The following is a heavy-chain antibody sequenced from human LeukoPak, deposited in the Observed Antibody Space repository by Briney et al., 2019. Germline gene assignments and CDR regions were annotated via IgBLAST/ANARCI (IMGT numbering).Heavy chain of an antibody. D-gene: IGHD2-2*01. J-gene: IGHJ4*02. CDR2: INHSGST. CDR1: GVSFSGYY. Sequence: SETLSLTCAVHGVSFSGYYWTWIRQPPGKGLEWIGEINHSGSTNYNPSLKSRVTISVDTSKNQFSLKLSSVTAADTAVYYCARAGNHCSSTSCSQVLGYWGQGTLVTVSS. CDR3: ARAGNHCSSTSCSQVLGY. V-gene: IGHV4-34*01.